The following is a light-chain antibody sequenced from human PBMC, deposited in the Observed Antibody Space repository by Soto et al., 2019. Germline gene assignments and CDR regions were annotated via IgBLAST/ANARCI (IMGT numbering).Light chain of an antibody. Sequence: DIEMTQSPSSLSTSVGDRVTITCRASQGISTFLNWYQQKPGKAPRLLIYAASRLQSGVPARFSGSGAETDFTLTITSLQPEDFGIYYCQKSYATVRNFGGGTTGAIK. CDR1: QGISTF. J-gene: IGKJ4*01. V-gene: IGKV1-39*01. CDR2: AAS. CDR3: QKSYATVRN.